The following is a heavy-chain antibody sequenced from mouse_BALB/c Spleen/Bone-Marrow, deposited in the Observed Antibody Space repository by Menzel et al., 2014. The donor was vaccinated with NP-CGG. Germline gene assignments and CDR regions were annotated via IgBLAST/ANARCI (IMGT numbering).Heavy chain of an antibody. CDR1: GYTFTSYW. J-gene: IGHJ3*01. CDR3: TTYGNYEAWFAY. CDR2: IYPGSGNT. V-gene: IGHV1S22*01. Sequence: LKESGSELVRPGASVKLSCMASGYTFTSYWMHWVKQRPGQGLEWIGNIYPGSGNTNYDEKFKSKATLTVDTSSNTAYMQLSSLTSEDSTVYYCTTYGNYEAWFAYWGQGTLVTVSA. D-gene: IGHD2-1*01.